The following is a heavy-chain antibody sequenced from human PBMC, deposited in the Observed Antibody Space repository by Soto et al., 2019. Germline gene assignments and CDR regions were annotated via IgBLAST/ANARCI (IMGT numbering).Heavy chain of an antibody. CDR1: GGTFSSYA. J-gene: IGHJ4*02. Sequence: QVQLVQSGAEVKKPGSSVKVSCKASGGTFSSYAISWERQAPGQGLEWMGGITPIFGTANYAQKFQGRVTITADESTSTAHMELSSLRSEDTAVYYCARDYGHDCSGGRCYFYFWGQGTLVTVSS. CDR2: ITPIFGTA. CDR3: ARDYGHDCSGGRCYFYF. V-gene: IGHV1-69*01. D-gene: IGHD2-15*01.